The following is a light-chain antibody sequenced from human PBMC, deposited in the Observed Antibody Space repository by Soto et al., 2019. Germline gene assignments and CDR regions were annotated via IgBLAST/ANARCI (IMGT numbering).Light chain of an antibody. CDR1: QSILSSANNKNF. J-gene: IGKJ5*01. V-gene: IGKV4-1*01. Sequence: DIVMTQSPDSLAVSLGERATINCKSSQSILSSANNKNFLAWFQQKSGQPPKLLIYWASTPESGVPDRFSGSGSGTDFTLTISSLQAEDVAVYYCQQYHSDPITFGQGTRLENK. CDR3: QQYHSDPIT. CDR2: WAS.